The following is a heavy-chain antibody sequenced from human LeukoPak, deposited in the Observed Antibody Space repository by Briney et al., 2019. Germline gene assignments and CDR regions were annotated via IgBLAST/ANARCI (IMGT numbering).Heavy chain of an antibody. J-gene: IGHJ4*02. CDR1: GFTFSSYA. D-gene: IGHD6-13*01. CDR2: ISGSGGNT. Sequence: GGSLRLSCAASGFTFSSYAMSWVRQAPGKGLEWVSAISGSGGNTYYADSVKGRFTISRDNSKNTLYLQMNSLRAEDTAVYYCANPPIDYSNSWYVFDYWGQGTLVTVSS. CDR3: ANPPIDYSNSWYVFDY. V-gene: IGHV3-23*01.